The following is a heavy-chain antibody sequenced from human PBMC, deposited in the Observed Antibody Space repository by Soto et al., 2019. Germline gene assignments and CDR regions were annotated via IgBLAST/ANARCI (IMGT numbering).Heavy chain of an antibody. CDR3: ARDLAAVDY. D-gene: IGHD6-13*01. Sequence: QVQLVQSGAEVKKPGSSVKLSCKSSGYTFINYYIHWVRQAPGQGLERMGIFNPTSGSTNYALKFQGRVTLTMDTSTRTVYMELSSLRFDDTAVYYCARDLAAVDYWGQGTLVTVSS. V-gene: IGHV1-46*01. CDR1: GYTFINYY. J-gene: IGHJ4*02. CDR2: FNPTSGST.